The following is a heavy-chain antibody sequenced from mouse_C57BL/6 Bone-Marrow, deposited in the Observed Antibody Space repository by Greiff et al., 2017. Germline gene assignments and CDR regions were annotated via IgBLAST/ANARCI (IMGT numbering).Heavy chain of an antibody. CDR2: ISSGGSYT. D-gene: IGHD2-4*01. Sequence: DVQLQESGGDLVKPGGSLKLSCAASGFTFSSYGMSWVRQTPDKRLEWVATISSGGSYTYYPDSVKGRFTISRANAKNTLYLQMSSLKSEDTAMYYCASYDYDGVWWYFDVWGTGTTVTVSS. CDR3: ASYDYDGVWWYFDV. J-gene: IGHJ1*03. CDR1: GFTFSSYG. V-gene: IGHV5-6*01.